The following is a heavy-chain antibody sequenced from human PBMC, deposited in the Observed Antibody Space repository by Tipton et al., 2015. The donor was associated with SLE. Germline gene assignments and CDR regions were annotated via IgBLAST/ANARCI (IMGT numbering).Heavy chain of an antibody. CDR3: ARHIALAYCSGDTCRPFDI. D-gene: IGHD2-21*02. J-gene: IGHJ3*02. V-gene: IGHV4-39*01. Sequence: TLSLTCSVSGGSIKSSSHYWAWIRQVPGKGLEWIGKVYYSGNIYYNPSLDGRVTISVDTSKNQFSLRLRSVTAADTAMYFCARHIALAYCSGDTCRPFDIWGQGRMVTVSS. CDR2: VYYSGNI. CDR1: GGSIKSSSHY.